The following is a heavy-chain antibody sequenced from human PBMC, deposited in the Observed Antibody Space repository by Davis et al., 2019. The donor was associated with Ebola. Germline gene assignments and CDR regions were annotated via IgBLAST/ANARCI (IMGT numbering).Heavy chain of an antibody. Sequence: GESLKISCKGSGYSFTSYWIGWVRQMPGKGLEWMGLIYPGDSDTRYSPSFQGQVTISADKSISTAYLQWSSLKASDTAMYYCARPGRDGYNNVYWYFDLWGRGTLVTVSS. CDR1: GYSFTSYW. V-gene: IGHV5-51*01. J-gene: IGHJ2*01. D-gene: IGHD5-24*01. CDR2: IYPGDSDT. CDR3: ARPGRDGYNNVYWYFDL.